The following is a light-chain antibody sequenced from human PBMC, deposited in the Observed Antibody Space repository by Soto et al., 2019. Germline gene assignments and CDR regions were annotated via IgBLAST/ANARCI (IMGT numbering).Light chain of an antibody. V-gene: IGKV3-11*01. J-gene: IGKJ3*01. CDR2: DAS. CDR3: QQRSNWGGV. CDR1: QSVSSY. Sequence: EIVLTQSPATLSLSPGERATLSCRVSQSVSSYLAWYQQKPGQAPRLLIYDASNRATGIPARFSGSGSGTDFTLTISSLEPEDFAVYYCQQRSNWGGVFGPGTKVDIK.